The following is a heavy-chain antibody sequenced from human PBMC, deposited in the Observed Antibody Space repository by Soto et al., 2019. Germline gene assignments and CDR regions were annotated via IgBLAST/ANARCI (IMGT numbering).Heavy chain of an antibody. CDR2: ISWNSVNI. D-gene: IGHD3-16*01. CDR1: GFTFEDYA. CDR3: EKEILSGGTGFET. J-gene: IGHJ4*02. V-gene: IGHV3-9*01. Sequence: EVQLLESGGGLVQPGGSLRLSCAASGFTFEDYAMHWVRQAPGKGLEWVSGISWNSVNIHYADSVKGRLTISRDNAKNSLYLKMNSLRPEDTAFYYCEKEILSGGTGFETGGQGTLITVSS.